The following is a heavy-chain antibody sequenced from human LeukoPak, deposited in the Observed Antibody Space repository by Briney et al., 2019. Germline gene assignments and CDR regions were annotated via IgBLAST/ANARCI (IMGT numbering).Heavy chain of an antibody. CDR1: GFTFSSYW. Sequence: GGSLRLSCAASGFTFSSYWMSWVRQAPGKGPEWVANIKQDGSEKYYVDSVKGRFTISRDNAKNSLYLQMNSLRAEDTAVYYCARDSDYGDYFFDYWGQGTLVTVSS. CDR2: IKQDGSEK. D-gene: IGHD4-17*01. J-gene: IGHJ4*02. CDR3: ARDSDYGDYFFDY. V-gene: IGHV3-7*01.